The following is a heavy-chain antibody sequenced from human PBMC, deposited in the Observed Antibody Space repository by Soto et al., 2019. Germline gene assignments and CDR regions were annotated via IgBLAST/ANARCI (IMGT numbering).Heavy chain of an antibody. D-gene: IGHD6-13*01. CDR3: ARVTGSTVSYYDSCGMDV. CDR1: GFTVSSNY. CDR2: IYSGGST. V-gene: IGHV3-66*01. Sequence: EVQLVESGGGLVQPGGSLRLSCAASGFTVSSNYMSWVRQAPGKGLEWVSVIYSGGSTYYADSVKGRFTISRDNSSNTLYIQMHTLGAEGTAVYYCARVTGSTVSYYDSCGMDVWGQGTTVPVS. J-gene: IGHJ6*02.